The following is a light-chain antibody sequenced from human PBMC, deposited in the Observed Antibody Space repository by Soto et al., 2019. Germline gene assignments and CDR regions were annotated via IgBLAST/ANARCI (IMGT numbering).Light chain of an antibody. CDR1: SSDVGSYNL. Sequence: QSALTQPASVSGSPGQSITISCTGTSSDVGSYNLVSWYQQHPGKAPKLMIYEGSKRPSGVSNRFSGSKSGNTPSLTISGLQAEDEADYYCCSYAGSSPYVVFGGGTKLTVL. CDR2: EGS. V-gene: IGLV2-23*01. CDR3: CSYAGSSPYVV. J-gene: IGLJ2*01.